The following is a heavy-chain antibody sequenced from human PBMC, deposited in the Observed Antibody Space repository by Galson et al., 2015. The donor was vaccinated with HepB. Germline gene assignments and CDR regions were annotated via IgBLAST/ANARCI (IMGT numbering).Heavy chain of an antibody. CDR1: GGTFSSYA. J-gene: IGHJ6*02. Sequence: SVKVSFKASGGTFSSYAISWVRQAPGQGLEWMGGIIPIFGTANYAQKFQGRVTMTADESTSTAYMGLSSLRSEDTVVYYCARSPYCSSTSCYLVGNGMYVWGQGTTVTVSS. CDR2: IIPIFGTA. CDR3: ARSPYCSSTSCYLVGNGMYV. D-gene: IGHD2-2*01. V-gene: IGHV1-69*13.